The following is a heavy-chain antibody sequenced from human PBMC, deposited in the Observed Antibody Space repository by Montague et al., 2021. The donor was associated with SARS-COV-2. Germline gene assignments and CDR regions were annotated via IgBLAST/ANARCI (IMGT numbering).Heavy chain of an antibody. J-gene: IGHJ3*02. V-gene: IGHV4-34*01. CDR3: ARGRRPVVVPGAGPAVCAFDI. CDR1: GGSFSNYY. D-gene: IGHD2-2*01. Sequence: SETLSLTCAVSGGSFSNYYWSWIRQPPGKGLEWIGEVHQSGTTIYNPSLKSGVTISVDTSKNQFYLRLNSVTAADTAVYDCARGRRPVVVPGAGPAVCAFDIWGQGTMVTVSS. CDR2: VHQSGTT.